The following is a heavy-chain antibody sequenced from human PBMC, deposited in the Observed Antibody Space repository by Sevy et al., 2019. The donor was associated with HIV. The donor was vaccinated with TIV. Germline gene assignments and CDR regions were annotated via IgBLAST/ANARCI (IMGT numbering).Heavy chain of an antibody. CDR2: IPYDGSNK. CDR1: GFTFSSYA. V-gene: IGHV3-30*04. D-gene: IGHD3-10*01. J-gene: IGHJ5*02. Sequence: GGSLRLSCAASGFTFSSYAMHWVRQAPGKGLEWVAVIPYDGSNKYYADSVKGRFTISRDNSKNTLYLQMNSLRAEDTAVYYCARGTHYYGSGSYYKEANWFDPWGQGTLVTVSS. CDR3: ARGTHYYGSGSYYKEANWFDP.